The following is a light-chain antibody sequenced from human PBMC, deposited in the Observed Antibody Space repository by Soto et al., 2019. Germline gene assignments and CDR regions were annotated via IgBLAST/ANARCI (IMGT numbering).Light chain of an antibody. CDR3: GTWDSSLSAVV. CDR1: SSNIGNNY. V-gene: IGLV1-51*01. CDR2: DNH. Sequence: QSVLTQPPSVSAAPGQKVTISCSGSSSNIGNNYASWYQQLPGTAPKLLIYDNHKRPSGIPDRFSGSKSGTSATLGITGLQTGDEADYYCGTWDSSLSAVVFGGGTKLTVL. J-gene: IGLJ2*01.